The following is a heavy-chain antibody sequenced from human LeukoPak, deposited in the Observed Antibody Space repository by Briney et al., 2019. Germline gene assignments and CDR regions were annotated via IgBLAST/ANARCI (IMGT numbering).Heavy chain of an antibody. CDR1: GGSIRSTTYY. V-gene: IGHV4-39*07. CDR3: ARAPHFFDTSGSRYYFDY. J-gene: IGHJ4*02. Sequence: PSETLSLTCTVSGGSIRSTTYYWGWIRQPPGKGLEWIGSIYYSGNTYHSPSLMSRVTISVDTSNNQLSLILSSVTAADTAVYYCARAPHFFDTSGSRYYFDYWGQGALVTVSS. CDR2: IYYSGNT. D-gene: IGHD3-22*01.